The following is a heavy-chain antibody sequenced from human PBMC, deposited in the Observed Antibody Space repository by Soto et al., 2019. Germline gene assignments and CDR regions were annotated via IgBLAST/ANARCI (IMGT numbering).Heavy chain of an antibody. CDR3: ARRLGYDSSGYFNWFDP. Sequence: ASVKVSCKASGYTFTSYGISWVRQSPGQGLEWMGWISAYNGNTNYAQKLQGRVTMTTDTSTSTAYMELRSLRSDDTAVYYCARRLGYDSSGYFNWFDPWGQGTQVTVSS. J-gene: IGHJ5*02. V-gene: IGHV1-18*01. D-gene: IGHD3-22*01. CDR2: ISAYNGNT. CDR1: GYTFTSYG.